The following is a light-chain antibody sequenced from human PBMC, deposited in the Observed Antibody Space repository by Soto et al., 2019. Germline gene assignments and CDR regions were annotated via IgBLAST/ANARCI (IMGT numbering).Light chain of an antibody. CDR1: QSISRY. J-gene: IGKJ1*01. CDR2: VAS. V-gene: IGKV1-39*01. Sequence: DIQMTQSPSSLSASVGDRVTITCRASQSISRYLNWYQQKPGKAPNLLIYVASSLQSEVPSRFSGSGSGTDFTLTISSLQSEDFAVYYCQQYYRWPQTFGQGTKVDIK. CDR3: QQYYRWPQT.